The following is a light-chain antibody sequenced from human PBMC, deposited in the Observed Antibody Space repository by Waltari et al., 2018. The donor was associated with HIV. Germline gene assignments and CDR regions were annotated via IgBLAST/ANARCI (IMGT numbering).Light chain of an antibody. V-gene: IGLV9-49*03. CDR2: VGTDGILT. CDR3: GSAHGTGDHFVYV. J-gene: IGLJ1*01. CDR1: SGYDNSA. Sequence: QPVLTQAPSASASLGASVTLTCTLSSGYDNSAEAWYQQKPGRGPRFLIRVGTDGILTSKGVYVPDRFSVSCSGLNRFRTINDLQPQDESDFYCGSAHGTGDHFVYVFGTGTNVIVL.